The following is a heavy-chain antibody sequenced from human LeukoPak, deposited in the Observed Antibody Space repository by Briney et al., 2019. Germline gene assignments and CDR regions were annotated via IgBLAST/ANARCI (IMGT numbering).Heavy chain of an antibody. J-gene: IGHJ4*02. CDR3: AKDAKYVFFGY. V-gene: IGHV3-23*01. CDR2: ISGSGVHT. CDR1: GFIFNNYV. D-gene: IGHD4/OR15-4a*01. Sequence: PGGSLRLSCAASGFIFNNYVMNCVRQAPGKGLEWVSSISGSGVHTYYADSVKGRFTISRDNSKNTLYLQMNSLRAEDTAVYYCAKDAKYVFFGYWGQGTLVTVSS.